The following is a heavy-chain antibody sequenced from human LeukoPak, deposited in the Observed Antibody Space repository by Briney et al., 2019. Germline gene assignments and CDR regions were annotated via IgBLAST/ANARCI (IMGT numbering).Heavy chain of an antibody. V-gene: IGHV1-3*03. J-gene: IGHJ4*02. Sequence: ASVKVSCKASGYDFTKYAVQWVRQAPGQRLEWMGWIDAGNGRTKYSQDFQGRVTITRDTSASTAYMELSSLRSEDMAVYYCAREVAVAGFDYWGQGTLVTVSS. D-gene: IGHD6-19*01. CDR1: GYDFTKYA. CDR2: IDAGNGRT. CDR3: AREVAVAGFDY.